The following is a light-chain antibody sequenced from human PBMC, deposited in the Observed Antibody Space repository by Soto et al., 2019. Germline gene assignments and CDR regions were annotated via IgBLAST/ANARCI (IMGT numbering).Light chain of an antibody. Sequence: SVLTQPPSAYGTPGQRVTISCSGSSSNIGSNTVNWYQQLSGTAPKLLIYSNDQRPSGVPDRFSGSKSGTSASLAISGLQSEDEADYYCAAWDDTLNGYVFGAGTKVTVL. CDR1: SSNIGSNT. CDR2: SND. CDR3: AAWDDTLNGYV. J-gene: IGLJ1*01. V-gene: IGLV1-44*01.